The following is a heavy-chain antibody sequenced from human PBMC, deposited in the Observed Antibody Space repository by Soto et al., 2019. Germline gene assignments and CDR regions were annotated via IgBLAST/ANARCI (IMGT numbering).Heavy chain of an antibody. Sequence: PSETLSLTCAVSGGSISSSDWWSWVRQPPGKGLEWIGEIYHSGSTNYNPSLKSRVTISVDKSKNQFSLKLSSVTAAGTAVYYCARDGPLRYDFWSGYSGGGMDVWGQGTTVTVSS. V-gene: IGHV4-4*02. CDR1: GGSISSSDW. D-gene: IGHD3-3*01. J-gene: IGHJ6*02. CDR2: IYHSGST. CDR3: ARDGPLRYDFWSGYSGGGMDV.